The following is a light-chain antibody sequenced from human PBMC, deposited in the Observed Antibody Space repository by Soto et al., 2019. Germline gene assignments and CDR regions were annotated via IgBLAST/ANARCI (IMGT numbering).Light chain of an antibody. V-gene: IGKV3-20*01. Sequence: EIVLTQSPGTLSLSPGERATLSCRASQSVSSSYLVWHQQKPGQAPRLLIYAASRRATGIPDRFSGSGSGTDFTLTISRLEPEDFAVYYCQKYGSSPWKCGQGNKGDIK. J-gene: IGKJ1*01. CDR3: QKYGSSPWK. CDR2: AAS. CDR1: QSVSSSY.